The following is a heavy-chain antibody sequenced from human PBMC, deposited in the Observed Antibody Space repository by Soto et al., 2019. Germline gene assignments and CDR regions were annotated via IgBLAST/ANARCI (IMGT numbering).Heavy chain of an antibody. J-gene: IGHJ4*02. V-gene: IGHV3-33*01. CDR2: LWYDGRKK. CDR3: ARDLGYTYYYFAY. CDR1: GFNFSHYG. D-gene: IGHD6-13*01. Sequence: QVQLVESGGGVVQPGMSLRLSCAASGFNFSHYGFHWVRQAPGKWLEGGAVLWYDGRKKYYVDSVEGRFTMSRDKSKSTRYVQMDSRSAEDMAVYHCARDLGYTYYYFAYWGLGTLVTVSS.